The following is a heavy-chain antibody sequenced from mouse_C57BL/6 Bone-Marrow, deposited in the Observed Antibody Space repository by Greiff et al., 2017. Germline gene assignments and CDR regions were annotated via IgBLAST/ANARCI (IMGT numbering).Heavy chain of an antibody. CDR3: TRKRPITTVVDWYFDV. D-gene: IGHD1-1*01. CDR2: IDPETGGT. CDR1: GYTFTDYE. J-gene: IGHJ1*03. V-gene: IGHV1-15*01. Sequence: QVQLQQSGAELVRPGASVTLSCKASGYTFTDYEMHWVKQTPVHGLEWIGAIDPETGGTAYNQKFQGKAILTADKSSSTAYMELRSLTSEDSAVYYCTRKRPITTVVDWYFDVWGTGTPVTVSS.